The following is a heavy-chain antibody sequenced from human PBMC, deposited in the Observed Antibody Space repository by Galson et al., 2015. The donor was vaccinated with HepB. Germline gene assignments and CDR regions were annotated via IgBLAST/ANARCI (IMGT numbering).Heavy chain of an antibody. Sequence: SLRLSCAASGFAFSSYAMSWVRQAPGKGLEWVSAISGSGGSTYYADSVKGRFTISRDNSKNTLYLQMNSLRAEDTAVYYCAKDPPGFARIGGWGDYWGQGTLVTVSS. CDR3: AKDPPGFARIGGWGDY. V-gene: IGHV3-23*01. D-gene: IGHD3-10*01. CDR1: GFAFSSYA. CDR2: ISGSGGST. J-gene: IGHJ4*02.